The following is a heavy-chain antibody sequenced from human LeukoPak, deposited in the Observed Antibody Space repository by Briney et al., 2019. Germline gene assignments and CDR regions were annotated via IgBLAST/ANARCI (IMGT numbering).Heavy chain of an antibody. CDR2: INPNSGGT. V-gene: IGHV1-2*02. CDR1: GYTFTGYY. Sequence: ASVKVSCKASGYTFTGYYMHWVRQAPGQGLEWMGWINPNSGGTNYAQKLQGTVTMTRDTPISTAHMELSRLRSDDTAVYYCARAALAIDYWGQGTLVTVSS. CDR3: ARAALAIDY. D-gene: IGHD6-13*01. J-gene: IGHJ4*02.